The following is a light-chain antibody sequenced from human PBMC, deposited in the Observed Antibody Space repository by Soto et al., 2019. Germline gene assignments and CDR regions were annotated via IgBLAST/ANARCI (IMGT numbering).Light chain of an antibody. CDR2: EVS. CDR3: SSYTSSSTLV. J-gene: IGLJ3*02. V-gene: IGLV2-14*01. Sequence: QSALTQPASVSGSPGQSITISCTGTNSDVGAFEYVSWYQQHPGKAPKILIYEVSNRPSGVSNRFSGSKSGNTASLTISGLQAEDEADYYCSSYTSSSTLVFGGGTKVTVL. CDR1: NSDVGAFEY.